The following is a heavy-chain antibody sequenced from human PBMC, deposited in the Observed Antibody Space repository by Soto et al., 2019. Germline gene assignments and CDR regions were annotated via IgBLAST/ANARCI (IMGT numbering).Heavy chain of an antibody. D-gene: IGHD6-13*01. CDR1: GYTFTGYY. V-gene: IGHV1-2*04. CDR2: INPNSGGT. CDR3: ARDQYSSSWYDSYYYYAXDV. Sequence: ASVKVSCKASGYTFTGYYMHWVRQAPGQGLEWMGLINPNSGGTNYAQKFQGCVTMTRDTSISTDYMERSRLSSDDTAVYYCARDQYSSSWYDSYYYYAXDVWGQGNTVTVS. J-gene: IGHJ6*01.